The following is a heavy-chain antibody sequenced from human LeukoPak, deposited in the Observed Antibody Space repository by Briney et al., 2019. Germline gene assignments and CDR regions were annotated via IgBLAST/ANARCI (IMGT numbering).Heavy chain of an antibody. J-gene: IGHJ6*02. Sequence: GGSLRLSCAASGFTFSSYAMSWVRQAPGKELEWVSAISGSGGSTYYADSVKGRFTISRDNSKNTLYLQMNSLRAEDTAVYYCAKEYQLSRAYYGMDVWGQGTTVTVSS. CDR2: ISGSGGST. V-gene: IGHV3-23*01. CDR3: AKEYQLSRAYYGMDV. CDR1: GFTFSSYA. D-gene: IGHD2-2*01.